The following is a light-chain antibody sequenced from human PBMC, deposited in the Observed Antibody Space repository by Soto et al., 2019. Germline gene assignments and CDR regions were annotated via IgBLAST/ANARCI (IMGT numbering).Light chain of an antibody. V-gene: IGLV1-40*01. Sequence: QAVVTQPPSVSGAPGQRVTITCTGSSSNIGAGYDVHWYQQLPGTAPKLLIYGNSNRPSGVPDRFSGSKSGTSASLAITGLQPEDEADYYCQSYDDKLRIFGGGTKLTVL. J-gene: IGLJ2*01. CDR3: QSYDDKLRI. CDR2: GNS. CDR1: SSNIGAGYD.